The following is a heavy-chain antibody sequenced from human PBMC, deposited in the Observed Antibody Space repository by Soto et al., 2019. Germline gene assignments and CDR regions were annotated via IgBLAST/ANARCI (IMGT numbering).Heavy chain of an antibody. CDR3: AKDKGRITIFGVVSFWFDP. CDR1: GFTFSSYA. D-gene: IGHD3-3*01. V-gene: IGHV3-23*01. CDR2: ISGSGGST. J-gene: IGHJ5*02. Sequence: GRSLRLSCAASGFTFSSYAMSWVRQAPGKGLEWVSAISGSGGSTYYADSVKGRFTISRDNSKNTLYLQMNSLRAEDTAVYYWAKDKGRITIFGVVSFWFDPWGQGTLVTVSS.